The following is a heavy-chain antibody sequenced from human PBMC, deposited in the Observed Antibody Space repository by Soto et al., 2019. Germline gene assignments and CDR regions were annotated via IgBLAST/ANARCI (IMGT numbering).Heavy chain of an antibody. CDR2: IYYSGST. D-gene: IGHD3-22*01. J-gene: IGHJ5*02. V-gene: IGHV4-59*01. Sequence: SETLSLTCTVSGGSISRNYWSWIRQPPGKGLEWIGHIYYSGSTNYNPSLKSGVTISVDTSKNQFSLKLNSVTAADTAVYYCARGYYDSRASGMIVDPWGQGTLVTVSS. CDR1: GGSISRNY. CDR3: ARGYYDSRASGMIVDP.